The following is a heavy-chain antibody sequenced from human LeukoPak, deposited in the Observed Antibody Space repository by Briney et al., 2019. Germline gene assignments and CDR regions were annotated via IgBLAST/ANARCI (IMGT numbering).Heavy chain of an antibody. Sequence: GGSLRLSCAASGFTFSSYWMSWVRQAPGKGLEWVANIKQDGSEKYYVDSVKGRFTISRDNAKNSLYLQMNSLRAEDTAVYYCASYMGYKPFDYWGQGTLVTVSS. CDR1: GFTFSSYW. J-gene: IGHJ4*02. V-gene: IGHV3-7*01. D-gene: IGHD5-24*01. CDR3: ASYMGYKPFDY. CDR2: IKQDGSEK.